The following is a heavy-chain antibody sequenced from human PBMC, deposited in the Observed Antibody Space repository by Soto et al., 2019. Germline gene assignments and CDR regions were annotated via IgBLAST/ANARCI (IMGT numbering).Heavy chain of an antibody. Sequence: QMHLQGSGQGLVKPSGTSSLTATVSGGSISSSGYYWGWIRQPPGTGREGIGGINCGGSSYYNPSLSSRVNISVDTSKNQFSLKLSSVTAADTAVYYCARQNLGYCSGGSCYASYYYYGMDVWGQGTTVTVSS. CDR1: GGSISSSGYY. V-gene: IGHV4-39*01. CDR3: ARQNLGYCSGGSCYASYYYYGMDV. CDR2: INCGGSS. D-gene: IGHD2-15*01. J-gene: IGHJ6*02.